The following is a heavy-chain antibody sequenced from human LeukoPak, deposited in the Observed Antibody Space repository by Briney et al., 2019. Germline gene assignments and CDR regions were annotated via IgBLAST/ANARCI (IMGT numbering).Heavy chain of an antibody. CDR1: GYSFTSYW. Sequence: GESLKISCKGSGYSFTSYWIGWVRQMPGKGLEWMGIIYPGDSDTRYSPSFQGQVTISADKSISTAYLQWSSLKASDTAVYYCARDFTVGAPKRAFDIWGQGTMVTVST. V-gene: IGHV5-51*01. CDR3: ARDFTVGAPKRAFDI. CDR2: IYPGDSDT. J-gene: IGHJ3*02. D-gene: IGHD1-26*01.